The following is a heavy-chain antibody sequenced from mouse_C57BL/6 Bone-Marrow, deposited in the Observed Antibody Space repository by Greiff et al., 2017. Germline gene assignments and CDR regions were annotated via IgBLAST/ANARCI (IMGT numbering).Heavy chain of an antibody. D-gene: IGHD2-2*01. CDR2: IYPRSGNT. Sequence: QVQLQQSGAELARPGASVKLSCKASGYTFTSYGISWVKQRPGQGLEWIGEIYPRSGNTYYNEKFKGKATVTADKSSSTSYIELRSLISADSAVYFGARATVRVTTGRFAYWGQGTLVTVSA. J-gene: IGHJ3*01. CDR3: ARATVRVTTGRFAY. CDR1: GYTFTSYG. V-gene: IGHV1-81*01.